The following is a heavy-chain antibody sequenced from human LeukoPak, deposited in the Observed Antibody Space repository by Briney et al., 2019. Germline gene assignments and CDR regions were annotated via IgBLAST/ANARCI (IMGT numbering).Heavy chain of an antibody. Sequence: GALMLSFAAAGFPFCTFAMVWVRQPPGKGVEGVSSIFPSGGEIHYADSVRGRFTISRDNSKSTLSLQMNSLRAEDTAIYYCATYRQVLLPFESWGQGTLVTVSS. J-gene: IGHJ4*02. CDR1: GFPFCTFA. CDR3: ATYRQVLLPFES. D-gene: IGHD2-8*02. V-gene: IGHV3-23*01. CDR2: IFPSGGEI.